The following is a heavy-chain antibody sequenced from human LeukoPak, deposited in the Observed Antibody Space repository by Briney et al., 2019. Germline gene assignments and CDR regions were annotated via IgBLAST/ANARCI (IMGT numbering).Heavy chain of an antibody. CDR1: GYTFTSYD. Sequence: ASVKVSCKASGYTFTSYDINWVRQATGQGLEWMGWMNPNSGNTGYAQKFPGRVTMTRNTSISKAYMELSSLRSEDTAVYYCARGRPPYMVRGAKPWFDPWGQGTLVTVSS. J-gene: IGHJ5*02. CDR3: ARGRPPYMVRGAKPWFDP. V-gene: IGHV1-8*01. CDR2: MNPNSGNT. D-gene: IGHD3-10*01.